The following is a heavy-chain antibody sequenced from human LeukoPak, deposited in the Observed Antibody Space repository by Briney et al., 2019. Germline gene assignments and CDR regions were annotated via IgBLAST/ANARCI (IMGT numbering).Heavy chain of an antibody. Sequence: PGRSLRLSCAASEFTFSTYGMDWVRQAPGKGLEWVAVIWYDGSNKYYADFVKGRFTISRDNSKNTLYLQMNSLRAEDTAVYYCARGPHYHHSTGHFSYWGQGTLVTVSS. J-gene: IGHJ4*02. V-gene: IGHV3-33*01. CDR1: EFTFSTYG. CDR3: ARGPHYHHSTGHFSY. D-gene: IGHD3-22*01. CDR2: IWYDGSNK.